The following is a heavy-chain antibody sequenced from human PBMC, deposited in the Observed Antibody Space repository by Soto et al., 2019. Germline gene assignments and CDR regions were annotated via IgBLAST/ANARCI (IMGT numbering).Heavy chain of an antibody. J-gene: IGHJ4*02. CDR2: IYWDDDK. CDR1: GFSLSTSGAG. Sequence: QITLKESGPTLVKPTQALTLTCTLSGFSLSTSGAGVGWIRQPPGKALEWLALIYWDDDKRYSRSQKSRLTITKDTSKNQVVLTMTNMDPVDTATYYCAHKGDGYRGFKYWGQGTLVTVSS. V-gene: IGHV2-5*02. D-gene: IGHD5-12*01. CDR3: AHKGDGYRGFKY.